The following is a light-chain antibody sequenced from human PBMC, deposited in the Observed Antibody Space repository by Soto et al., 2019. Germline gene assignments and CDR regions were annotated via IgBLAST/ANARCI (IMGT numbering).Light chain of an antibody. CDR2: DVS. CDR3: SSWVGASAPVL. CDR1: SSDVGAYNY. J-gene: IGLJ3*02. V-gene: IGLV2-14*03. Sequence: QSALTQPASVSGSPGHSITISCTGTSSDVGAYNYVSWYQHHPGKAPELMIYDVSHRPSGVSDRFSGSKSGNTASLTISGLQAEDEDDYYCSSWVGASAPVLFGGGTKLTVL.